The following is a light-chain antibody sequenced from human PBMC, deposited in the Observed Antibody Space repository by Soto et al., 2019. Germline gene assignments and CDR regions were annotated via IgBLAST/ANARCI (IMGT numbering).Light chain of an antibody. CDR3: QQYYSYPT. CDR1: QSISSW. J-gene: IGKJ1*01. CDR2: KAS. Sequence: DIQMTQSPSTLSASVGDRVTITCRASQSISSWLAWYQQKPGKAPKLLIYKASSLESGVPSRFSGSGSGTEFTLTISSLQPDDFATYYCQQYYSYPTFGQGTKVDI. V-gene: IGKV1-5*03.